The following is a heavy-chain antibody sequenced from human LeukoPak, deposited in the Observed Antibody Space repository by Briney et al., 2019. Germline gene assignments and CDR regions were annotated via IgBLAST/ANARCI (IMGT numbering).Heavy chain of an antibody. V-gene: IGHV3-48*04. CDR1: GFTFSSYG. D-gene: IGHD6-25*01. CDR3: AREWQRTFDY. CDR2: ISSSGSTI. J-gene: IGHJ4*02. Sequence: GGSLRLSCVASGFTFSSYGMSWVRQAPGKGLEWVSAISSSGSTIYYADSVKGRFTISRDNAKNSLYLQMNSLRAEDTAVYYCAREWQRTFDYWGQGTLVTVSS.